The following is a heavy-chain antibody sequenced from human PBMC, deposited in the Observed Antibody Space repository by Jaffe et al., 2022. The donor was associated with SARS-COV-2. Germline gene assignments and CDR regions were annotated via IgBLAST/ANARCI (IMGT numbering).Heavy chain of an antibody. CDR3: TRDRWLRNYYYMDV. V-gene: IGHV3-49*03. J-gene: IGHJ6*03. D-gene: IGHD5-12*01. CDR1: GFTFGDYA. Sequence: EVQLVESGGGLVQPGRSLRLSCTASGFTFGDYAMSWFRQAPGKGLEWVGFIRSKAYGGTTEYAASVKGRFTISRDDSKSIAYLQMNSLKTEDTAVYYCTRDRWLRNYYYMDVWGKGTTVTVSS. CDR2: IRSKAYGGTT.